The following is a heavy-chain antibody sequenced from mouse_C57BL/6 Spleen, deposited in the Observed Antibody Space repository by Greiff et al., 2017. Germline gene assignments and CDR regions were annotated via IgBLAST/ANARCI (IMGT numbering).Heavy chain of an antibody. V-gene: IGHV1-82*01. CDR3: ASESSGYNY. CDR1: GYAFSSSW. CDR2: IYPGDGDT. Sequence: VQLQQSGPELVKPGASVKISCKASGYAFSSSWMNWVKQRPGKGHEWIGRIYPGDGDTNYNGKFKGKATLTADKSSSTAYMQLSSLTSADSAVYFCASESSGYNYWGQGTTLTVSS. J-gene: IGHJ2*01. D-gene: IGHD3-2*02.